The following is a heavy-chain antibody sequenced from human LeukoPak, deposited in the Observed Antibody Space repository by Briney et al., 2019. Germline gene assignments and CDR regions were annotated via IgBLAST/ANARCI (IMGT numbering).Heavy chain of an antibody. D-gene: IGHD6-19*01. CDR2: ISSSSDI. CDR1: GFTFSSYW. J-gene: IGHJ4*02. CDR3: ATGYTSGTRIDY. V-gene: IGHV3-21*01. Sequence: GGSLRLSCAASGFTFSSYWMNWARQAPGKGLEWVSAISSSSDIYYTDSVKGRFTISRDNANNFLYLQVSSLRAEDTAVYYCATGYTSGTRIDYWGQGTLVSVSS.